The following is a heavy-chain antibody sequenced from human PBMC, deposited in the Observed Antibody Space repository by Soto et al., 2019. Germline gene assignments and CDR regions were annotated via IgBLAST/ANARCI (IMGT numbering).Heavy chain of an antibody. CDR2: INPNSGGT. J-gene: IGHJ6*02. D-gene: IGHD2-2*01. CDR3: ARDLFQRYCSSTSCAYDYYYGMDV. Sequence: ASVKVSCKASGYTFTGYYMHWVRQAPGQGLEWMGWINPNSGGTNYAQKFQGRATMTRDTSISTAYMELSRLRSDDTAVYYCARDLFQRYCSSTSCAYDYYYGMDVWGQGTTVTVSS. V-gene: IGHV1-2*02. CDR1: GYTFTGYY.